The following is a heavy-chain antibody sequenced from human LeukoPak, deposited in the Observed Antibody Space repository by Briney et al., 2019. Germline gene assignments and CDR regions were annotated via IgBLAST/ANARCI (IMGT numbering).Heavy chain of an antibody. D-gene: IGHD1-1*01. CDR1: GASISSGGYF. CDR3: ARAPGSAYNAYYFDY. CDR2: FFYSGST. V-gene: IGHV4-31*03. Sequence: ESSETLSLTCTVSGASISSGGYFWGWIRQHPWKGLEWIGYFFYSGSTYYNPSLKSRVTISVDTSKNQISLKLSSVTVADTAVYYCARAPGSAYNAYYFDYWGQGTLVTVSS. J-gene: IGHJ4*02.